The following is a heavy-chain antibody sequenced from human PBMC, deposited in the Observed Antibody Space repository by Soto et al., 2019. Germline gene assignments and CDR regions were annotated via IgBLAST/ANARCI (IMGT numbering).Heavy chain of an antibody. V-gene: IGHV3-23*01. Sequence: EVQLLESGGGLVQPGGSLRLSCAASGFTFSSYAMSWVRQAPGKGLEWVSAISGSGGSTYYADSVKGRFTISRDNSQNTLYLQMNSLRAEDTAVYYCAKDGDSSGYFFDYWGQGTLVTVSS. CDR3: AKDGDSSGYFFDY. J-gene: IGHJ4*02. CDR2: ISGSGGST. D-gene: IGHD3-22*01. CDR1: GFTFSSYA.